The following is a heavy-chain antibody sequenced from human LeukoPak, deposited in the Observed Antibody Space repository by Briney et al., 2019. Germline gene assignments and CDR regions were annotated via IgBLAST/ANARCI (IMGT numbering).Heavy chain of an antibody. V-gene: IGHV3-53*01. CDR3: ARARGYSGYESKWYYYGMDV. D-gene: IGHD5-12*01. J-gene: IGHJ6*02. Sequence: PGGSLRLSCAASGFTVSSNYMSWVRQAPGKGLEWVSVIYSGGSTYYADSVKGRFTISRDNSKNTLYVQMNSLRAEDTAVYYCARARGYSGYESKWYYYGMDVWGQGTMVTVSS. CDR1: GFTVSSNY. CDR2: IYSGGST.